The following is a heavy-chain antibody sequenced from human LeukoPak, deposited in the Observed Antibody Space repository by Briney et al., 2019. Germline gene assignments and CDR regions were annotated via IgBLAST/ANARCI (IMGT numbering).Heavy chain of an antibody. J-gene: IGHJ4*02. V-gene: IGHV3-30*04. D-gene: IGHD4-17*01. Sequence: PGGSLRLSCAASGFTLINSPMQWVRQAPGKGLEWVAVISYDGSNKYYADSVKGRFTISRDNSKNALYLQMNSLRAEDTAVYYCARGPPPYGDYDGYWGQGTLVTVSS. CDR2: ISYDGSNK. CDR1: GFTLINSP. CDR3: ARGPPPYGDYDGY.